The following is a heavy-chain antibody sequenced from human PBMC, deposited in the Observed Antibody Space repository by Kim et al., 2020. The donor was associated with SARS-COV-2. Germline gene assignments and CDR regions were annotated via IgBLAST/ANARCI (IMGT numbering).Heavy chain of an antibody. J-gene: IGHJ6*02. CDR3: ARGGWFGGTRYYYYGMDV. D-gene: IGHD3-10*01. CDR1: GFTFSSYD. CDR2: IGTAGDP. Sequence: GGSLRLSCAASGFTFSSYDMHWVRQATGKGLEWVSAIGTAGDPYYPGSVKGRFTISRENAKNSLYLQMNSLRAGDTAVYYCARGGWFGGTRYYYYGMDVWGQGTTVTVSS. V-gene: IGHV3-13*05.